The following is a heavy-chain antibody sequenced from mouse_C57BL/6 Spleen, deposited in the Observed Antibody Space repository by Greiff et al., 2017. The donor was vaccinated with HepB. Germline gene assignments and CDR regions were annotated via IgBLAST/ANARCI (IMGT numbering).Heavy chain of an antibody. CDR2: INPSSGYT. J-gene: IGHJ2*01. Sequence: QVQLQQSGAELAKPGASVKLSCKASGYTFTSYWMHWVKQRPGQGLEWIGYINPSSGYTKYNQKFKDKATLTADKSSSTAYMQLSSLTYEDSAVYYCARPHYGSSFYFDYWGQGTTLTVSS. V-gene: IGHV1-7*01. CDR1: GYTFTSYW. D-gene: IGHD1-1*01. CDR3: ARPHYGSSFYFDY.